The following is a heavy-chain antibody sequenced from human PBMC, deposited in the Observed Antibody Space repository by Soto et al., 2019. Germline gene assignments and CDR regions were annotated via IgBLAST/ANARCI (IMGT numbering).Heavy chain of an antibody. D-gene: IGHD4-17*01. CDR1: GFTFSSYG. Sequence: VGSLRLSCAASGFTFSSYGMHWVRQAPGKGLEWVAVIWYDGSNKYYADSVKGRFTISRDNSKNTLYLQMNSLRAEDTAVYYCARGRSYGGKRNYYYYGMDVWGQGTTVTV. CDR2: IWYDGSNK. V-gene: IGHV3-33*01. J-gene: IGHJ6*02. CDR3: ARGRSYGGKRNYYYYGMDV.